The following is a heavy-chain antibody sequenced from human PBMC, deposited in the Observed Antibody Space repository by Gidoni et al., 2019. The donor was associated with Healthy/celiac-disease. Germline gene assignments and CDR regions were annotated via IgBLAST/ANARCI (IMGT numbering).Heavy chain of an antibody. CDR2: IYTSGST. J-gene: IGHJ5*02. Sequence: QVQLQESGPGLVTPSETLSLTCTVSGGSISSYYWSWIRQPAGKGLEWIGRIYTSGSTNYNPSLKSRVTMSVDTSKNQFSLKLSSVTAADTAVYYCAREWYSSSWRVGNWFDPWGQGTLVTVSA. CDR1: GGSISSYY. V-gene: IGHV4-4*07. D-gene: IGHD6-13*01. CDR3: AREWYSSSWRVGNWFDP.